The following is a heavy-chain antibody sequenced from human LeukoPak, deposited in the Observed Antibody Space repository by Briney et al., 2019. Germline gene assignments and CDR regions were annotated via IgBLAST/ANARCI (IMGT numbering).Heavy chain of an antibody. CDR2: ISSSSSTI. V-gene: IGHV3-48*04. CDR3: ARDPDSGYDFYTFDY. J-gene: IGHJ4*02. CDR1: GFTFSSYS. D-gene: IGHD5-12*01. Sequence: QSGGSLRLSCAASGFTFSSYSMNWVRQAPGKGLEWVSYISSSSSTIYYADSVKGRFTISRDNAKNSLYLQMNSLRAEDTAVYYCARDPDSGYDFYTFDYWGQGTLVTVSS.